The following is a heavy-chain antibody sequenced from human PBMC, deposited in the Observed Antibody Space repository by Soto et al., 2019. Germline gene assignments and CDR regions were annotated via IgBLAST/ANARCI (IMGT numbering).Heavy chain of an antibody. CDR2: VYHTGRT. V-gene: IGHV4-61*01. J-gene: IGHJ4*02. Sequence: SETLSLTCTVSGSSFKSGSYSWSLIRQPPGKGLEWIGYVYHTGRTSYNPYLKSRVSISMDTSKNQFSLKLDSVTAADTAVYFCARDFAYFDSWGQGTLVTVPS. CDR3: ARDFAYFDS. D-gene: IGHD3-3*01. CDR1: GSSFKSGSYS.